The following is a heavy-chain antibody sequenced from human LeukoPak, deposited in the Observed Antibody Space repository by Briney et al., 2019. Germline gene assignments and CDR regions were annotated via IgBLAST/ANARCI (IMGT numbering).Heavy chain of an antibody. D-gene: IGHD4-23*01. CDR3: ARDPATVALEGLDY. J-gene: IGHJ4*02. V-gene: IGHV3-21*01. Sequence: PGGSLRLSCAASGFTFSSYSMNWVRQAPGKGLEWVSSISSSSSHIYYADSVKGRFTISRDNAKNSLYLQMNSLRAEDTAVYYCARDPATVALEGLDYWGQGTLVTVSS. CDR2: ISSSSSHI. CDR1: GFTFSSYS.